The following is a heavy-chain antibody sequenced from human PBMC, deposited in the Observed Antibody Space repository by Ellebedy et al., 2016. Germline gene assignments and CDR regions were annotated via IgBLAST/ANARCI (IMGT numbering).Heavy chain of an antibody. Sequence: GESLKISCAASGFTFSSYWMSWVRQAPGKGLEWVANIKQDGSEKYYVDSVKGRFTISRDNAKNSLYLQMNSLRAEDTAVYYCASSSWPRFYYYYYYGMDVWGQGTMVTVSS. CDR2: IKQDGSEK. J-gene: IGHJ6*02. CDR1: GFTFSSYW. V-gene: IGHV3-7*01. D-gene: IGHD6-13*01. CDR3: ASSSWPRFYYYYYYGMDV.